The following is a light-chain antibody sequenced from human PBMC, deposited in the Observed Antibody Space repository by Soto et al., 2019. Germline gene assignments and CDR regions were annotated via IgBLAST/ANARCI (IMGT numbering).Light chain of an antibody. V-gene: IGLV4-69*01. Sequence: QSVLTQSPSASASLGASVKLTCTLTSGHSTYAIAWLQHQPEKGPRYLMKLNDDGSHIKGDGIPDRFSGSSSGAECYLTISSLQSEDEADYYCQTWGTGIQVFGGGTQLTVL. CDR3: QTWGTGIQV. J-gene: IGLJ7*01. CDR1: SGHSTYA. CDR2: LNDDGSH.